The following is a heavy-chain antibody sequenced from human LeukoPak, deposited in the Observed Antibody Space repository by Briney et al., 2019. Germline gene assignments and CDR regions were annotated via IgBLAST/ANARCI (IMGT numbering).Heavy chain of an antibody. J-gene: IGHJ4*02. V-gene: IGHV1-18*01. Sequence: ASVKVSCKASGYTFTSYGISWVRQAPGQGLEWMGWISAYNGNTNYAQKLQGRVTMTTDTSTSTAYMELRSLRSDDTAVYYCARAYYYDSSGYSEPFDYWGQGTLSPSPQ. CDR3: ARAYYYDSSGYSEPFDY. D-gene: IGHD3-22*01. CDR2: ISAYNGNT. CDR1: GYTFTSYG.